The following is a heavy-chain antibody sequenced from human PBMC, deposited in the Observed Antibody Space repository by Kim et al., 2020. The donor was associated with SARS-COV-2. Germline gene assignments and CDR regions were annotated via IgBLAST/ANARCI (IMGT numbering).Heavy chain of an antibody. V-gene: IGHV1-69*13. CDR3: ARGGYSGPPYLPDWFDP. Sequence: ASVKVSCKASGGTFSSYAISWVRQAPGQGLEWMGGIIPIFGTANYAQKFQGRVTITADESTSTAYMELSSLRSEDTAVYYCARGGYSGPPYLPDWFDPWGQGTLVTVSS. D-gene: IGHD5-12*01. J-gene: IGHJ5*02. CDR1: GGTFSSYA. CDR2: IIPIFGTA.